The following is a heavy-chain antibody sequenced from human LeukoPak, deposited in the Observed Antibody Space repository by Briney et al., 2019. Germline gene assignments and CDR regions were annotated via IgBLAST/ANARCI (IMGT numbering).Heavy chain of an antibody. CDR2: SYYSGRT. Sequence: SETLSLTCTVSGGSISSTSYYWGWIRQPPGKGLEWIGSSYYSGRTYYNPSLKRRVTISVDTPKNQFSLKLNSVPAADTAVYYCARILYSNNIDYWGQGTLVTVSS. D-gene: IGHD2/OR15-2a*01. CDR1: GGSISSTSYY. J-gene: IGHJ4*02. V-gene: IGHV4-39*07. CDR3: ARILYSNNIDY.